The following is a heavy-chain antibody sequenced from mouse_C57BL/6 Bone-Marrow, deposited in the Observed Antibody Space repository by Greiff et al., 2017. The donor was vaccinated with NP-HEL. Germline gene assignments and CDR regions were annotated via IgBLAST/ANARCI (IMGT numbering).Heavy chain of an antibody. CDR2: IYPGDGDT. J-gene: IGHJ2*01. D-gene: IGHD2-3*01. V-gene: IGHV1-82*01. CDR3: ARVRFDGYDY. CDR1: GYAFSSSW. Sequence: VQLVESGPELVKPGASVKISCKASGYAFSSSWMNWVKQRPGKGLEWIGRIYPGDGDTNYNGKFKGKATLTADKSSSTAYMQLSSLTSEDSAVYFCARVRFDGYDYWGQGTTLTVSS.